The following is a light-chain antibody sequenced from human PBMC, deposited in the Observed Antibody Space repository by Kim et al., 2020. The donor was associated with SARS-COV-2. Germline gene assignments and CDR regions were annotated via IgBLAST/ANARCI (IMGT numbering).Light chain of an antibody. CDR1: QSVNSY. Sequence: GDRVTITCRASQSVNSYLAWYQQKPGKAPNLLIYDASTLENGVPSGFSGSGSGTEFTLTISSLQPDDFATYYCQQYIAFPFSFGQGTKL. V-gene: IGKV1-5*01. CDR3: QQYIAFPFS. CDR2: DAS. J-gene: IGKJ2*03.